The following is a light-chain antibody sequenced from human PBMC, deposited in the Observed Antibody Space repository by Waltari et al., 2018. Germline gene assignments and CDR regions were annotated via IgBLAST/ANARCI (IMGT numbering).Light chain of an antibody. J-gene: IGLJ2*01. CDR3: ASWDYSLNGVV. V-gene: IGLV1-44*01. CDR1: RSTIESTP. Sequence: QPVVTQPPSASGTPGQRVPIPCSGTRSTIESTPVNWSQQLPGRAPKLLIYSNSHRPSGVPDRFSASTSGRSASLVISGLQSDDEGNYYCASWDYSLNGVVYGGGTKLTVL. CDR2: SNS.